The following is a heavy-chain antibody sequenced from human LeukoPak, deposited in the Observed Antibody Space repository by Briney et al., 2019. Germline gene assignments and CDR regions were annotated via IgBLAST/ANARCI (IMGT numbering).Heavy chain of an antibody. CDR1: GFTFSDFH. Sequence: GGSLRLSCVASGFTFSDFHMSWIRQAPGKGLEWVSYISSSTRHTNYAGSVKGRFTISRDNAKNSLYLQMNSLTAEDTAVYYCGMGPGGYSGSYNYWGQGTLVTVSS. D-gene: IGHD1-26*01. J-gene: IGHJ4*02. CDR2: ISSSTRHT. CDR3: GMGPGGYSGSYNY. V-gene: IGHV3-11*06.